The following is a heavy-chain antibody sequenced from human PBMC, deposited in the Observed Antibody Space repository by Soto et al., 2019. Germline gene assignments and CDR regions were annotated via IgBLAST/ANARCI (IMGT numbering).Heavy chain of an antibody. Sequence: XXTLSLPCTVSGGSISSSSYYWGSIRQPPGKGLEWIGSIYYSGSTYYNPSLKSRVTISVDTSKNQFSLKLSSVTAADTAVYYCARHTPAISISDHWGQGTLVTVSS. D-gene: IGHD2-15*01. CDR1: GGSISSSSYY. V-gene: IGHV4-39*01. CDR2: IYYSGST. CDR3: ARHTPAISISDH. J-gene: IGHJ4*02.